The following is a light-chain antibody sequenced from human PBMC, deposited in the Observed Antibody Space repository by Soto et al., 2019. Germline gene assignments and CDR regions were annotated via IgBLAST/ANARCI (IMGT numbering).Light chain of an antibody. CDR3: QQYGSSPQT. CDR1: QSVSSSY. Sequence: EIVLTQSPGTLSLSPGERATLSCRASQSVSSSYLAWYQQKPGQAPRLLIYGASSRATGIPDRFSGSGSGTDFTLTISRQEPEDLAVYYCQQYGSSPQTFGQGTRLEIK. CDR2: GAS. J-gene: IGKJ5*01. V-gene: IGKV3-20*01.